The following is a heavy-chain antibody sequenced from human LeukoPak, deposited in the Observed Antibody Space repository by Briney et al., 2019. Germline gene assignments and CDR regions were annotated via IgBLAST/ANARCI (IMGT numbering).Heavy chain of an antibody. CDR2: MNPNSGDT. Sequence: VKVSCKASGYTFTSYDINWVRQATGQGLEWLGWMNPNSGDTLYAQKFQGRFTMTRNTSISTAYMELSSLRSDDTAVFYCSRSRWLRSGAMDVWGQGTTVTVSS. CDR3: SRSRWLRSGAMDV. CDR1: GYTFTSYD. D-gene: IGHD5-12*01. V-gene: IGHV1-8*01. J-gene: IGHJ6*02.